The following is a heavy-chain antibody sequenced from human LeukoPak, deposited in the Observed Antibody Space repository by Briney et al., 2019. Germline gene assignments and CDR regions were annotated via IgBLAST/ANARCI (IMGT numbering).Heavy chain of an antibody. V-gene: IGHV4-59*11. CDR1: GDSITSHY. CDR3: ARESSPSQINLFVY. Sequence: SETLSLTCTVSGDSITSHYWSWIRQPPGKGLEWIGYLHYRGNMKHNSSFSGRITMSLDTSKNQFSLRLRSGTAADTAIYYCARESSPSQINLFVYWGQGTLVTVSS. J-gene: IGHJ4*02. CDR2: LHYRGNM.